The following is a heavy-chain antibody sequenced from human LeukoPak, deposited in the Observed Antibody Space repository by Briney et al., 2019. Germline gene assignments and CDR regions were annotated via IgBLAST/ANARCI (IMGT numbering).Heavy chain of an antibody. D-gene: IGHD1-26*01. CDR3: ARVPYSGSCPKPPNFDY. CDR1: GYTFTGYY. CDR2: INPNSGGT. J-gene: IGHJ4*02. Sequence: ASVKVSCKASGYTFTGYYMHWVRQAPGQGLEWMGWINPNSGGTNYAQKFQGRVTMTRDTSISTAYMELSRLRSDDTAVYYCARVPYSGSCPKPPNFDYWGQGTLVTVSS. V-gene: IGHV1-2*02.